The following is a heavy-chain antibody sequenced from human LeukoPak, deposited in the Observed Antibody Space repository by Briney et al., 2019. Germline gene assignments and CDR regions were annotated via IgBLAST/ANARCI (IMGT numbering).Heavy chain of an antibody. D-gene: IGHD3-10*01. V-gene: IGHV1-18*01. Sequence: ASVKVSCKASGYTFTSYGISWVRQAPGQGLEWMGWISAYNGNTNYAQKPQGRVTMTTDTSTSTAYMELRSLRSDDTAVYYCARVRNLLWFGELLSPDYWGQGTLVTVSS. J-gene: IGHJ4*02. CDR2: ISAYNGNT. CDR1: GYTFTSYG. CDR3: ARVRNLLWFGELLSPDY.